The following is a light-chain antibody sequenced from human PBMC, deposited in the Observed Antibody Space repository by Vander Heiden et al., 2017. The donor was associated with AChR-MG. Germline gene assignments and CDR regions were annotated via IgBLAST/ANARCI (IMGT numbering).Light chain of an antibody. CDR2: DNR. Sequence: QSVLTHPPTVSGAPGQKNTISCTGYRSNIGTGYDVHLYQQLPATAPKVLIYDNRDRPSGVPDRISGSKSGTSASLAITGLQAEDEADYYCQSYDNSLRGYVFGTGTKVTV. CDR1: RSNIGTGYD. V-gene: IGLV1-40*01. CDR3: QSYDNSLRGYV. J-gene: IGLJ1*01.